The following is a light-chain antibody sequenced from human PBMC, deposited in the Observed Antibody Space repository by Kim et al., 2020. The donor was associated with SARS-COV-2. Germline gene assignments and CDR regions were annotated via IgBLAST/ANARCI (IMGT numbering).Light chain of an antibody. CDR1: SSVGGGFDL. J-gene: IGLJ3*02. CDR2: DVS. V-gene: IGLV2-11*01. Sequence: GPSSTLTCTGTSSVGGGFDLVSWCQHRTGKAPTLMICDVSKRPSGVPERFSGTKSGGAASLTISGLQADDEADYYCCSYAGSYTWVFGGGTALTVL. CDR3: CSYAGSYTWV.